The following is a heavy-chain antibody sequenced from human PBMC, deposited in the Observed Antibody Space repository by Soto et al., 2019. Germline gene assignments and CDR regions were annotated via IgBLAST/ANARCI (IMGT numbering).Heavy chain of an antibody. J-gene: IGHJ4*02. CDR1: GGSISSSSYY. Sequence: QLQLQESGPGLVKPSETLSLTCTVSGGSISSSSYYWGWIRQPPGKGLEWIGSIYYSGSTYYNPSLTSRVTISVDTSKHQFSLKLSSVTAADTAVYYCARHPIRQWFLTSDLDYWGQGTLVTVSS. CDR3: ARHPIRQWFLTSDLDY. D-gene: IGHD3-22*01. CDR2: IYYSGST. V-gene: IGHV4-39*01.